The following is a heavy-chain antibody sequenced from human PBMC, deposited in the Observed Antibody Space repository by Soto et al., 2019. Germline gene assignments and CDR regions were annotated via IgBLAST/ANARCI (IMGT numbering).Heavy chain of an antibody. CDR1: GGTFSSYA. Sequence: GASVKVSCKASGGTFSSYAISWVRQAPGQGLEWMGGIIPIFGTANYAQKFQGRVTITADESTSTAYMELSSLRSEDTAVYYCAVRPNNWFDPWGQGTLVTVSS. CDR2: IIPIFGTA. V-gene: IGHV1-69*13. CDR3: AVRPNNWFDP. J-gene: IGHJ5*02.